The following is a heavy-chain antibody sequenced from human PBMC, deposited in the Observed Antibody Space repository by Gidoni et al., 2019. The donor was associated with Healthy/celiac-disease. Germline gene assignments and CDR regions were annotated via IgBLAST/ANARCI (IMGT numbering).Heavy chain of an antibody. D-gene: IGHD2-2*03. Sequence: GGTFSSYAISWVRQAPGQGLEWMGGIIPIFGTANYAQKFQGRVTITADKSTSTAYMELSSLRSEDTAVYYCARAPIPLGYCSSTSCQGVYFQHWGQGTLVTVSS. J-gene: IGHJ1*01. V-gene: IGHV1-69*06. CDR3: ARAPIPLGYCSSTSCQGVYFQH. CDR1: GGTFSSYA. CDR2: IIPIFGTA.